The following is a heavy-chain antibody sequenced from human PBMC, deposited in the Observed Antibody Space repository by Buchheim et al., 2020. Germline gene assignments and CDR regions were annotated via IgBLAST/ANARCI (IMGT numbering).Heavy chain of an antibody. CDR1: GFTFSHFG. D-gene: IGHD2-21*01. V-gene: IGHV3-33*01. Sequence: QVGLVESGGGVVQPGKSLTLSCAESAASGFTFSHFGLHWVRQAPGKGLEWLSVIWHDGTKKYYADSVKDRFTVSRDNSKNRVFLQMDSLRVEDTAVYYCFVTGGDQETFDYWGLGTL. CDR3: FVTGGDQETFDY. J-gene: IGHJ4*02. CDR2: IWHDGTKK.